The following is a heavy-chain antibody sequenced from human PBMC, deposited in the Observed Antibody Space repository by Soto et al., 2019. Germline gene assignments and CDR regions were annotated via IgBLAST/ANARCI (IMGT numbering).Heavy chain of an antibody. V-gene: IGHV4-30-4*04. CDR1: GGSITGGNYF. D-gene: IGHD2-2*01. J-gene: IGHJ6*02. CDR3: DTRSAILFLYGVDV. Sequence: SETLSLTCTVYGGSITGGNYFLTWIRQSPGMGLEWFGYFSYSGTYYNRSLTSRPTICIDTSMKQLAQKGRSVTAADTAVYYWDTRSAILFLYGVDVWGQGTTVTVSS. CDR2: FSYSGT.